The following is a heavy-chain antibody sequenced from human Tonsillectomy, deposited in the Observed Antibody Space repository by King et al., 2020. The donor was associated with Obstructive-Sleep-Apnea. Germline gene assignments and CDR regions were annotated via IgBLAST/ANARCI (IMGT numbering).Heavy chain of an antibody. D-gene: IGHD3-22*01. J-gene: IGHJ6*02. Sequence: DVQLVESGGGLVQPGRSLRLSCAASGFSFGDYAMSWLRQAPGKGLEWVGFIRSKAYGGTTENAPSVKGRFTFSKDDSKTIANLQMNSLETEETAVYYCTRVGLRAYYHDSGVSYGMDVWGQGTTVTVSS. V-gene: IGHV3-49*03. CDR2: IRSKAYGGTT. CDR1: GFSFGDYA. CDR3: TRVGLRAYYHDSGVSYGMDV.